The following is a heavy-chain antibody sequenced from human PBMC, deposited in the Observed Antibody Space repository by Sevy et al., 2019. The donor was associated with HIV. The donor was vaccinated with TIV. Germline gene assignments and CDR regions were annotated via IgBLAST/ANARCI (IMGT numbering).Heavy chain of an antibody. J-gene: IGHJ4*02. Sequence: GGSLRLSCDASGFTFDMYWMQWVRQAPGKGLEWVANIRQDGNEIYYAASVRGRFTISRDNAKGPLYLQMNNLRVEDTATYYCARRYFDLWGQGTLVTVSS. CDR3: ARRYFDL. V-gene: IGHV3-7*03. CDR2: IRQDGNEI. CDR1: GFTFDMYW.